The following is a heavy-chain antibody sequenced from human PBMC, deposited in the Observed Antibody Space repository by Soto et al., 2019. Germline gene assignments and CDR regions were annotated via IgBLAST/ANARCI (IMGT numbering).Heavy chain of an antibody. V-gene: IGHV3-48*02. J-gene: IGHJ4*02. CDR3: ARDSPMTTYTGGDY. CDR1: GFTFSSYS. CDR2: ISSSSSTI. D-gene: IGHD4-17*01. Sequence: GGSLRLSCAASGFTFSSYSMNWVRQAPGKGLEWVSYISSSSSTIYYADSVKGRFTISRDNAKNSLYLQMNSLRDEDTAVYYCARDSPMTTYTGGDYWGQGTLVTVSS.